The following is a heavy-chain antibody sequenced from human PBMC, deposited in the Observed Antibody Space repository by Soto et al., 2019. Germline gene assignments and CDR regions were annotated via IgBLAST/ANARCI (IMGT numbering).Heavy chain of an antibody. CDR2: IYYSGST. CDR3: ARTMTGYAGSDP. D-gene: IGHD3-9*01. Sequence: QVQLQESGPGLVKPSQTLSLTCTVSGGSISSGGYYWSWIRQHPGKGLEWIGYIYYSGSTYYNLSVKRRVTISVDTSKNQVSLKLSSVTAADTAVYYCARTMTGYAGSDPCGQGTLVTVSS. CDR1: GGSISSGGYY. V-gene: IGHV4-31*03. J-gene: IGHJ5*02.